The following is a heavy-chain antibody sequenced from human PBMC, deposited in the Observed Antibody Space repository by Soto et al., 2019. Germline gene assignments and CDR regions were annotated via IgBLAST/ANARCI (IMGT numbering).Heavy chain of an antibody. CDR3: ERASEEDREMEETGAY. Sequence: QVQLVQSGAEVKKPGASVKVSCKASGYTFTSYYMHWVRQAPGQGLEWMGIINPSGGSTSYAQTFQGRVTMTRGTSTSTVYMELSRLRSEDTAVYYCERASEEDREMEETGAYWGRGTLVTVSS. CDR1: GYTFTSYY. V-gene: IGHV1-46*01. D-gene: IGHD1-26*01. J-gene: IGHJ4*02. CDR2: INPSGGST.